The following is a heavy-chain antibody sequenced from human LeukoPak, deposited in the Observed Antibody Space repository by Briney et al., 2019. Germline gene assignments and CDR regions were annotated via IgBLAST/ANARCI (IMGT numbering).Heavy chain of an antibody. V-gene: IGHV3-11*01. CDR1: GFTFSDYY. CDR2: ISNSGSTT. CDR3: ARAPRYCSGGSCYSNLKTHYFDY. Sequence: GGSLRLSCAASGFTFSDYYMSWIRQAPGKGLEWLSYISNSGSTTHYADSLEGRFTISRDNAKNSLYLQMNSLRADDTAVYYCARAPRYCSGGSCYSNLKTHYFDYWGQGTLVTVSS. D-gene: IGHD2-15*01. J-gene: IGHJ4*02.